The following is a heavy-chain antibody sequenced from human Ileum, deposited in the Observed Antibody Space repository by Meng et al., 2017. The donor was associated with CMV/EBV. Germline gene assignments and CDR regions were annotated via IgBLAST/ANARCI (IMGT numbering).Heavy chain of an antibody. CDR1: GFTFTNFW. CDR2: VNSDGSIT. CDR3: LRYTNANCYDF. V-gene: IGHV3-74*01. J-gene: IGHJ4*02. Sequence: GESLKISCAASGFTFTNFWMHWVRQAPGKGLVWVSRVNSDGSITNYADSVKGRFTTSRDNAKNTLYLQMNRLRAEDTAVYYCLRYTNANCYDFWGQGTLVTVSS. D-gene: IGHD2-8*01.